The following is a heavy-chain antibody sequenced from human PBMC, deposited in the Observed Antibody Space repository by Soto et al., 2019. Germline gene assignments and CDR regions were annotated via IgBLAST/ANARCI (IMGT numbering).Heavy chain of an antibody. V-gene: IGHV4-59*01. CDR2: IYYSGST. J-gene: IGHJ4*02. D-gene: IGHD3-16*01. CDR1: GGSISSYY. Sequence: SETLSLTCTVSGGSISSYYWSWIRQPPGKGLEWIGYIYYSGSTNYNPSLKSRITISIDTSKNQFSLKLSSVTAADTAVYYCARSRGGYFDYWGQGTLVTVSS. CDR3: ARSRGGYFDY.